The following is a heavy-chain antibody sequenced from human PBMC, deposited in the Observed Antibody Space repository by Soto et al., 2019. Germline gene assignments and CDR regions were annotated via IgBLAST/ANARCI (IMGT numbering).Heavy chain of an antibody. Sequence: EVQLVESGGGLVKPGGSLRLSCAASGFTFSSYSMNWVRQAPGKGLEWVSSISSSSSYIYYADSVKGRFTISRDNAKNSLYLQMNSLRAEDTAVYYCARWVEGYCCSTSCRPDYWGQGTLVTVSS. CDR3: ARWVEGYCCSTSCRPDY. V-gene: IGHV3-21*01. D-gene: IGHD2-2*01. CDR2: ISSSSSYI. J-gene: IGHJ4*02. CDR1: GFTFSSYS.